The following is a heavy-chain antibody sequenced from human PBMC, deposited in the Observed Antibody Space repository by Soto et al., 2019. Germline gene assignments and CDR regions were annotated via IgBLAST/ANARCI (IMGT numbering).Heavy chain of an antibody. V-gene: IGHV3-30-3*01. J-gene: IGHJ4*02. CDR2: ISYDGSNK. CDR3: ARDHRRREWELLQPFDY. D-gene: IGHD1-26*01. CDR1: GFTFSSYA. Sequence: QVQLVESGGGVVQPGRSLRLSCAASGFTFSSYAMHWVRQAPGKGLEWVAVISYDGSNKYYADSVKGRFTISRDNSNNTLYLQMNSLRAEDTAVYYCARDHRRREWELLQPFDYWGQGTLVTVSS.